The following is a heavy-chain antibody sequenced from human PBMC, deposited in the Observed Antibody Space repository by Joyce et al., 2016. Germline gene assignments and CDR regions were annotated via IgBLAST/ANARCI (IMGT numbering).Heavy chain of an antibody. Sequence: QVHLVESGGGVVQPGRSLRLSCAASGFTFSDYGLHWVRQAPGKGLEWVAVIWYDGINKYYGDSVKGRFSISRDDSKNTLHLQMNSLRVEDTAMYYCARGRCGSVTCYKPYYYSGMDVWGQGTTVTVS. CDR2: IWYDGINK. CDR3: ARGRCGSVTCYKPYYYSGMDV. CDR1: GFTFSDYG. V-gene: IGHV3-33*01. J-gene: IGHJ6*02. D-gene: IGHD3-16*01.